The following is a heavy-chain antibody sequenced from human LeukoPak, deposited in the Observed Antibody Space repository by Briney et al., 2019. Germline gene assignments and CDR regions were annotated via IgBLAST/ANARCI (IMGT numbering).Heavy chain of an antibody. CDR3: ARDNPNDAFDI. CDR2: IYYSGST. J-gene: IGHJ3*02. Sequence: SETLSLTCTVSGGSISSYYWSWIRQPPGKGLEWIGHIYYSGSTNYNPSLKSRVTISVDTSKNQFSLKLSSVTAADTAVYYCARDNPNDAFDIWGQGTMVTVSS. CDR1: GGSISSYY. V-gene: IGHV4-59*01.